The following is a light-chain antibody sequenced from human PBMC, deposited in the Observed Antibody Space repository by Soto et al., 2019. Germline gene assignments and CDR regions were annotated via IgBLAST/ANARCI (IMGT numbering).Light chain of an antibody. V-gene: IGKV4-1*01. CDR2: WAS. CDR1: QSLLFSSNKKNY. CDR3: QQFYSSPLT. J-gene: IGKJ4*01. Sequence: DIVMTQSPASLAVSLGERATINCKSSQSLLFSSNKKNYLAWYQQRPGQPPKLLIYWASSRESGVPDRFTGSGSWTDFTLSISSLQAEDVAVYFCQQFYSSPLTFGGGTKVEIK.